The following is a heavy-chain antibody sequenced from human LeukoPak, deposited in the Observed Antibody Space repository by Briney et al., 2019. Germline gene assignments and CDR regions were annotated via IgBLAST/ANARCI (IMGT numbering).Heavy chain of an antibody. CDR2: IRYDGSNK. CDR1: GSTFSGSG. CDR3: ARDYDFWSGYYSPTRGYFGY. D-gene: IGHD3-3*01. V-gene: IGHV3-30*02. Sequence: GGSLRLSCAASGSTFSGSGMHWLRQAPGKGLEWVTLIRYDGSNKYYTDSVKGRFTISRDNSKNTLYLQMDSLRAEDTAVYYCARDYDFWSGYYSPTRGYFGYWGQGTLVTVSS. J-gene: IGHJ4*02.